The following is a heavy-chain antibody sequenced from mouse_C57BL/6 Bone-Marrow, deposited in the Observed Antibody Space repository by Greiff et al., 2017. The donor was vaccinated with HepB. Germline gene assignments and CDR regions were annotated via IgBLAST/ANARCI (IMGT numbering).Heavy chain of an antibody. CDR3: ARRSGYYYGSVFDY. CDR1: GYAFSSSW. J-gene: IGHJ2*01. Sequence: QVQLKQSGPELVKPGASVKISCTASGYAFSSSWMNWVKQRPGKGLEWIGRIYPGDGDTNYNGKFKGKATRTADKSSSTAYMPLSSLTSEDSAVYFCARRSGYYYGSVFDYWGQGTTLTVSS. V-gene: IGHV1-82*01. CDR2: IYPGDGDT. D-gene: IGHD1-1*01.